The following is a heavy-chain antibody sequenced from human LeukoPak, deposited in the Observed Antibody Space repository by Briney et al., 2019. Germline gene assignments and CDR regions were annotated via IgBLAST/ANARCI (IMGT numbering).Heavy chain of an antibody. CDR3: ARDARRGYSGYDLDY. Sequence: SVKVSCKASGGTFSSYAISWVRQAPGQGLEWMGGIIPIFGTANYAQKFQGRVTITADKSTCTAYMELSSLRSEDTAVYYCARDARRGYSGYDLDYWGQGTLVTVSS. CDR2: IIPIFGTA. V-gene: IGHV1-69*06. J-gene: IGHJ4*02. CDR1: GGTFSSYA. D-gene: IGHD5-12*01.